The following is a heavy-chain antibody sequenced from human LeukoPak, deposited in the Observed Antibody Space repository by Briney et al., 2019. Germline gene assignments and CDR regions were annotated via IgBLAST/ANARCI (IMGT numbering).Heavy chain of an antibody. CDR2: IYYSGIT. V-gene: IGHV4-30-4*08. D-gene: IGHD2-2*02. Sequence: PSETLSLTCTVSGGSISSGDYYWSWIRQPRGKGLEWIGYIYYSGITYYNPSLKSRVTISVDTSKNQFSLKLSSVTAADTAVYYCAREDVVAPAAIKWFDPWGQGTLVTVSS. CDR3: AREDVVAPAAIKWFDP. J-gene: IGHJ5*02. CDR1: GGSISSGDYY.